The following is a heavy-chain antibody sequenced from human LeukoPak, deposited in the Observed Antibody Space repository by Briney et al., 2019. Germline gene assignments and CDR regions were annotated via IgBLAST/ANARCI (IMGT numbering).Heavy chain of an antibody. CDR3: ARPKESMGATGYINY. D-gene: IGHD1-26*01. Sequence: GGSLRLPCAASGFTFSSYAMHWVRQAPGKGLEWVAVISYDGSNKYYADSVKGRFTISRDNSKNTLYLQMNSLKPEDTAVYYCARPKESMGATGYINYWGQGTLVTVSS. V-gene: IGHV3-30*04. J-gene: IGHJ4*02. CDR1: GFTFSSYA. CDR2: ISYDGSNK.